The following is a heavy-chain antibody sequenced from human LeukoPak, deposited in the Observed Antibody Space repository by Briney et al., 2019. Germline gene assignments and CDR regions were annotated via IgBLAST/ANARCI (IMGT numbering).Heavy chain of an antibody. CDR3: ARGSSVAAAGTRDY. CDR2: ISYDGSNK. D-gene: IGHD6-13*01. V-gene: IGHV3-30-3*01. CDR1: GFTFSNYE. J-gene: IGHJ4*02. Sequence: PGGSLRLSCAASGFTFSNYEMNWVRQAPGKGLEWVAVISYDGSNKYYADSVKGRFTISRDNSKNTLYLQMNSLRAEDTAVYYCARGSSVAAAGTRDYWGQGTLVTVSS.